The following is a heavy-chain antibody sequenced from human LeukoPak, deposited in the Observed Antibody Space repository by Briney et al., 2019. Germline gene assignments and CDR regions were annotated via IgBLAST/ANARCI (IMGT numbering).Heavy chain of an antibody. CDR3: ARGRGCSSTSCYDYFDY. V-gene: IGHV4-34*01. D-gene: IGHD2-2*01. CDR1: GGSFRGYY. CDR2: INHSGST. Sequence: SETLSLIXAVYGGSFRGYYWSWIRHPPGKGLEWIGEINHSGSTNYNPSLKSRVTMSVDTSKNQFSLKLRSVTAADTAVYYCARGRGCSSTSCYDYFDYWGQGTLVTVSS. J-gene: IGHJ4*02.